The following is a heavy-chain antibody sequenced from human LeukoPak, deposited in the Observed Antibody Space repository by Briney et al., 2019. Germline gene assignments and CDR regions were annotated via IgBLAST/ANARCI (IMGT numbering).Heavy chain of an antibody. CDR3: AKDHLPGIVVADRDY. CDR2: IRYDGSNK. CDR1: GFTFSSYG. V-gene: IGHV3-30*02. J-gene: IGHJ4*02. Sequence: PGGSLRLSCAASGFTFSSYGMHWVRQAPGKGLEWVAFIRYDGSNKYYADSVKGRFTISRDNSKSTLYLQINSLRAEDTAVYYCAKDHLPGIVVADRDYWGQGTLVTVSS. D-gene: IGHD6-19*01.